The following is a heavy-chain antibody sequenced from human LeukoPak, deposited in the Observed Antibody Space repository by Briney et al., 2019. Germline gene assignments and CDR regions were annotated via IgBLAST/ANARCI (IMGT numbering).Heavy chain of an antibody. CDR2: ISHDGHTT. CDR3: AKSDY. CDR1: GFIFNDYA. J-gene: IGHJ4*02. V-gene: IGHV3-64D*06. Sequence: GGSLRLSCAASGFIFNDYAMHWVRQAPGKRLEYVSVISHDGHTTYYADSVKGRFTISRDNSKNTLYLQMSSLRAEDMAVYYCAKSDYWGQGTLVTVSS.